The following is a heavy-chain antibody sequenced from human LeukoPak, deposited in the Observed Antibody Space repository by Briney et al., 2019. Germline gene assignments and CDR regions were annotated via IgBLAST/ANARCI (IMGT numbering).Heavy chain of an antibody. J-gene: IGHJ4*02. D-gene: IGHD3-3*01. CDR3: ASYYDFWSGYYTARYFDY. CDR1: GGSISSGGYY. V-gene: IGHV4-30-2*01. CDR2: IYHSGST. Sequence: SETLSLTCTVSGGSISSGGYYWSWIRQPPGKGLEWIGYIYHSGSTYYNPSLKSRVTISVDRSKNQFSLKLSSVTAADTAVYYCASYYDFWSGYYTARYFDYWGQGTLVTVSS.